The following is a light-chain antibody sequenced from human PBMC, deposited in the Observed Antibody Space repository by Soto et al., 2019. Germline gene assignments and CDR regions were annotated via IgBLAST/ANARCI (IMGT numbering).Light chain of an antibody. V-gene: IGKV3-11*01. CDR1: QSLSKS. CDR3: QQRSSWPLT. Sequence: EIVFTQSPATLSLSPGERATLSCRASQSLSKSLVWYQQKPGQAPRLLIDGASNRATGIPARFSGSGSGTDFTLTISSLEPEDFEVYFCQQRSSWPLTFGGGTKVDIK. CDR2: GAS. J-gene: IGKJ4*02.